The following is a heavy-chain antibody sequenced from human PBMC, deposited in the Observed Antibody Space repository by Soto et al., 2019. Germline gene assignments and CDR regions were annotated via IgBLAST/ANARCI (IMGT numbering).Heavy chain of an antibody. CDR1: GGTFSSYA. J-gene: IGHJ5*02. CDR2: IIPIFGTA. CDR3: ARDSNEITIFGVGLLNWFDP. V-gene: IGHV1-69*06. D-gene: IGHD3-3*01. Sequence: SVKVSCKASGGTFSSYAISWVRQAPGQGLEWMGGIIPIFGTANYAQKFQGRVTITADKSTSTAYMELSSLRPEDTAVYYCARDSNEITIFGVGLLNWFDPWGQGTLVTV.